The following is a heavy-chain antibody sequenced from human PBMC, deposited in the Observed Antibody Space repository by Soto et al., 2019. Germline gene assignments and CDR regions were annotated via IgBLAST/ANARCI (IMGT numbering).Heavy chain of an antibody. V-gene: IGHV4-39*01. CDR2: IYYSGST. D-gene: IGHD2-2*01. CDR1: GGSISSSSYY. CDR3: ARVPAAIKGYYYYYGMDV. J-gene: IGHJ6*02. Sequence: SETLSLTCAVSGGSISSSSYYWGWIRQPPGKGLEWIGSIYYSGSTYYNPSLKSRVTISVDTSKNQFSLKLSSVTAADTAVYYCARVPAAIKGYYYYYGMDVWGQGTTVTVS.